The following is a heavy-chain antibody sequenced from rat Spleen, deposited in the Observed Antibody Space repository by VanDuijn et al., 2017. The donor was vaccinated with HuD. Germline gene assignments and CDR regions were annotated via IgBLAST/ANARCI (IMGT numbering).Heavy chain of an antibody. D-gene: IGHD1-10*01. CDR2: INSGGSDT. J-gene: IGHJ2*01. CDR3: ASRDNNYAY. V-gene: IGHV5-25*01. Sequence: EVQLVESGGGLVQPGGSMRLSCAASGFTFTDYYMAWVRQTPRKGLEWVASINSGGSDTYYSDSVKDKFTISRSNAKSTLYLQMDSLRSEDTATYYCASRDNNYAYWGQGVMVTVSS. CDR1: GFTFTDYY.